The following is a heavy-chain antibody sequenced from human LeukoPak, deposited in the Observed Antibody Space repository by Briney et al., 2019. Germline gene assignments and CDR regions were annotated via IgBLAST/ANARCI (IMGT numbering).Heavy chain of an antibody. CDR2: ISWNSGSI. D-gene: IGHD3-3*01. CDR1: GFTFDDYA. CDR3: AKMYYDFWSGYDY. Sequence: PGRSLRLSCAASGFTFDDYAMHWVRQAPGKGLEWVSGISWNSGSIGYADSVKGRFTISRDNAKNSLYLQMNSLRAEDTALYYCAKMYYDFWSGYDYWGQGTLVTVSS. V-gene: IGHV3-9*01. J-gene: IGHJ4*02.